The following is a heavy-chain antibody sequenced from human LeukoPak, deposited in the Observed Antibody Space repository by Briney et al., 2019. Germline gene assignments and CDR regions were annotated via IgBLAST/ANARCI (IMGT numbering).Heavy chain of an antibody. CDR1: GGTFSSYA. J-gene: IGHJ4*02. CDR3: ATQEPDSSGYSF. CDR2: IIPIFGTA. V-gene: IGHV1-69*13. Sequence: SVKVSCKASGGTFSSYAISWVRQAPGQGLEWMGGIIPIFGTANYAQKFRGRVTITADESTSTAYMELSSLRSEDTAVYYCATQEPDSSGYSFWGQGTLVTVSS. D-gene: IGHD3-22*01.